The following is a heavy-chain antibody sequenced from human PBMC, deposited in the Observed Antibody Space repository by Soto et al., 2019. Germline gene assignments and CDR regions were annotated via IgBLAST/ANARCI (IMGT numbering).Heavy chain of an antibody. CDR1: GFTFSSYA. Sequence: EVQLLESGGGLVQPGGSLRLSCAASGFTFSSYAMSWVRQAPGKGLEWVSAISGSGGSTYYADSVKGRFTISRDNSKNTLYLQMNSLRAEDTAVYYCAKDMYSGSYYGYYFDYWGQGILVTVSS. V-gene: IGHV3-23*01. D-gene: IGHD1-26*01. CDR2: ISGSGGST. J-gene: IGHJ4*02. CDR3: AKDMYSGSYYGYYFDY.